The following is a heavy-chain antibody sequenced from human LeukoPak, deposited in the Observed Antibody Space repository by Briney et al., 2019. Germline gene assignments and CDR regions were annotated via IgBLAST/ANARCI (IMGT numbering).Heavy chain of an antibody. V-gene: IGHV4-59*01. CDR2: IYYSGSP. Sequence: SETLSLTCTVSGGSISSYYWSWIRQPPGKGLEWIGYIYYSGSPNYNPSLNSRVTISLDTSRNQFSLKLSSVTAADTAVYYCAKVSWDYGDYVPYYYYYMDVWGKGTTVTISS. D-gene: IGHD4-17*01. CDR1: GGSISSYY. J-gene: IGHJ6*03. CDR3: AKVSWDYGDYVPYYYYYMDV.